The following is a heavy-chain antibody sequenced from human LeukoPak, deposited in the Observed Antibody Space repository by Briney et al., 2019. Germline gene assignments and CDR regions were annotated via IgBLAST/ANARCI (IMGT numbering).Heavy chain of an antibody. CDR1: GFTFSSYA. J-gene: IGHJ4*02. CDR2: ITPSGGI. D-gene: IGHD1-26*01. CDR3: AQKYSGIYNFDY. V-gene: IGHV3-23*01. Sequence: GGSLRLSCAASGFTFSSYAMSWVRRAPGKGLEWVSGITPSGGIPYADSVKGRFTLSRENSKTTLYLQMERPRAPDTPLYYCAQKYSGIYNFDYWGQGTLVTVSS.